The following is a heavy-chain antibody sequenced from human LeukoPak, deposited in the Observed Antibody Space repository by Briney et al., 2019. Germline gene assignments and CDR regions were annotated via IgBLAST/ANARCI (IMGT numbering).Heavy chain of an antibody. CDR2: ISGSSSYT. Sequence: GGSLRLSCAASGFTFYDYYMTWIRQAPGKGLEWVSYISGSSSYTNYVDSVKGRFTISRDNAKNSLYLQMNSLRAEDTAVYYCARDFGSGWYGYFQHWGQGTLVTVSS. CDR3: ARDFGSGWYGYFQH. CDR1: GFTFYDYY. J-gene: IGHJ1*01. D-gene: IGHD6-19*01. V-gene: IGHV3-11*06.